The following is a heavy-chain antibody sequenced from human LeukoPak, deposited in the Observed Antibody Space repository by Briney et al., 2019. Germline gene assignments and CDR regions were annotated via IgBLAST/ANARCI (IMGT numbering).Heavy chain of an antibody. CDR2: GGDRGGT. J-gene: IGHJ5*02. D-gene: IGHD3-10*01. CDR3: AKNWPAGFSFDP. V-gene: IGHV4-34*01. CDR1: GGSLTGHY. Sequence: SETLSLTCAVYGGSLTGHYWSWIRQPPGKGLEWIGEGGDRGGTKFNPSLKGRATISADTSKNQFSLKLFSVTAADTAVYFCAKNWPAGFSFDPLGQGTLGIVS.